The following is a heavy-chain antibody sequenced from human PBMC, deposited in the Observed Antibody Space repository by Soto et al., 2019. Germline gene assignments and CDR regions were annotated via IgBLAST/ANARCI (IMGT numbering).Heavy chain of an antibody. Sequence: PSETLSLTCTVSGGSLRNYYWSWMRQSPGKGLEWIGYVHYGGSANYSPSLKSRGTISVDTSKTQVFLKLTSVTAADTAVYFCARRHGLDIDAYYWGQGILVTVSS. CDR1: GGSLRNYY. CDR3: ARRHGLDIDAYY. CDR2: VHYGGSA. J-gene: IGHJ4*02. V-gene: IGHV4-59*08. D-gene: IGHD3-10*01.